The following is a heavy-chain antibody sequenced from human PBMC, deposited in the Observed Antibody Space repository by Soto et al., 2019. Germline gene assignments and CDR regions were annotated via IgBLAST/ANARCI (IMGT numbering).Heavy chain of an antibody. J-gene: IGHJ3*02. CDR2: IYYSGST. CDR1: GGSISSYY. V-gene: IGHV4-59*08. D-gene: IGHD3-10*01. CDR3: ARRYGVAFDI. Sequence: SETLSLTCTVSGGSISSYYWSWIRQPPGKGLEWIGYIYYSGSTNYNPSLKSRVTITVDTSKNQFSLKLSSVTAADTAVYYCARRYGVAFDIWGQGTMVTVSS.